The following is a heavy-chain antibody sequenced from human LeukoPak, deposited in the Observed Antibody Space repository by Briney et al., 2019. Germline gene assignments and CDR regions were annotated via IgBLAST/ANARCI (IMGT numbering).Heavy chain of an antibody. D-gene: IGHD6-19*01. Sequence: AASVKVSCKASGGTFSSYAISWVRQAPRQGLEWMGGIIPIFGTANYAQKFQGRVTITTDESTSTAYMELSSLRSEDTAVYYCATGDIAVAPREYWGQGTLVTVSS. J-gene: IGHJ4*02. CDR3: ATGDIAVAPREY. CDR1: GGTFSSYA. CDR2: IIPIFGTA. V-gene: IGHV1-69*05.